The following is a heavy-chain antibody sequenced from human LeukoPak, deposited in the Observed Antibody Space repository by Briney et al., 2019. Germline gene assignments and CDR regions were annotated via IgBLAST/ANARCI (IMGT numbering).Heavy chain of an antibody. CDR3: ARDKNGVAFSSSCFDY. CDR2: INPSGFST. CDR1: GYTFASYY. D-gene: IGHD6-13*01. V-gene: IGHV1-46*01. J-gene: IGHJ4*02. Sequence: ASVKLSCKASGYTFASYYMHWVRQAPGQGLEWMGIINPSGFSTRYAQRFQGRVTMTRDTSTSTVYMELRSLRSEDTAVYYCARDKNGVAFSSSCFDYWGQGTPVTVSS.